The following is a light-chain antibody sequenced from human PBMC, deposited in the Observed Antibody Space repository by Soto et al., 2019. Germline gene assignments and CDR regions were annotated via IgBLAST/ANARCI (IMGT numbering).Light chain of an antibody. J-gene: IGKJ4*01. CDR1: QSVSSY. CDR2: DAS. CDR3: QQRSNWPRLT. Sequence: EIVLTQSPATLSLSPGERATLSCRASQSVSSYLAWYQQKPGQAPRLLIYDASNRATGIPARFSGSGSGTDFTLTISSLEREDFAVYYCQQRSNWPRLTFGGGTKVEIK. V-gene: IGKV3-11*01.